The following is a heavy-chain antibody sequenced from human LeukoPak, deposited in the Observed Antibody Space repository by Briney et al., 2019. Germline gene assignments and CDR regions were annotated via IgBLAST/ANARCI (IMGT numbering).Heavy chain of an antibody. CDR1: GYTFTSYD. V-gene: IGHV1-8*01. Sequence: ASVKVSCKASGYTFTSYDINWVRQATGQGLEWMGWMNPISGNTGHAQKFQGRVTMTRDTSISTAYMELSRLRSDDTAVYYCAREVDYYDTSDYFPLGYWGQGTLVTVSS. D-gene: IGHD3-22*01. J-gene: IGHJ4*02. CDR3: AREVDYYDTSDYFPLGY. CDR2: MNPISGNT.